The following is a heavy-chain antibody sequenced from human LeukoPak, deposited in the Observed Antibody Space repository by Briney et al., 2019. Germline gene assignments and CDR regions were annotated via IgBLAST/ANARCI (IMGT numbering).Heavy chain of an antibody. CDR3: ARSSDILTGYYLSYFDY. CDR2: ISAYNGNT. J-gene: IGHJ4*02. D-gene: IGHD3-9*01. CDR1: GYTFTSYG. V-gene: IGHV1-18*01. Sequence: ASVKVSCKASGYTFTSYGISWVRQAPGQGLEWMGWISAYNGNTNYAQKLQGRVTMTTDTSTSTAYMELRSLRSDDTAVYYCARSSDILTGYYLSYFDYWGQGTLVTVSS.